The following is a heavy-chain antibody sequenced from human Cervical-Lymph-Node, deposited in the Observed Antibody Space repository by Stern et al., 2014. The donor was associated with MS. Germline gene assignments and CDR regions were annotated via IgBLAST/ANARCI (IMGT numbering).Heavy chain of an antibody. CDR2: INPNSGGA. J-gene: IGHJ4*02. CDR1: GYTFTAYY. Sequence: VQLVQSGAEVKKPGASVKVSCKASGYTFTAYYMHWVRQAPGQGLEWMGRINPNSGGANYAQKFQGRVTMTRDTSISTAYMELSSLRSDDTAVYYCARGNSCSAGSCLLDYWGQGTLVTVSS. D-gene: IGHD2-15*01. CDR3: ARGNSCSAGSCLLDY. V-gene: IGHV1-2*06.